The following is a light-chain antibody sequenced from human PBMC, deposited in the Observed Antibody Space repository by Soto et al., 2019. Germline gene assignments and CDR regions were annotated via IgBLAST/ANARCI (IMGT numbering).Light chain of an antibody. V-gene: IGLV7-43*01. CDR1: IGAVTSSNY. J-gene: IGLJ3*02. CDR2: RTS. CDR3: RLYHEAAQPWV. Sequence: QTVVTQEPSLTVSPGETVTLTCASSIGAVTSSNYPNWSQQKPGQAPRTLIYRTSNRQSWTPARFSGSLLGGKAALTLSGVQPEDEAEYYCRLYHEAAQPWVFGGGTKLTVL.